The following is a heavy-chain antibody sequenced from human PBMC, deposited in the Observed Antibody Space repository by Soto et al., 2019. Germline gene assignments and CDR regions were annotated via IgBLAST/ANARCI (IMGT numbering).Heavy chain of an antibody. Sequence: SETLSLTCTVSGGSISSSSYYWGWIRQPPGKGLEWIGSIYYSGSTYYNPSLKSRVTISVDTSKNQFSLKLSSVTAADTAVYYCARRRDYGDYHDYWGQGTLVTVSS. CDR3: ARRRDYGDYHDY. CDR2: IYYSGST. D-gene: IGHD4-17*01. CDR1: GGSISSSSYY. V-gene: IGHV4-39*01. J-gene: IGHJ4*02.